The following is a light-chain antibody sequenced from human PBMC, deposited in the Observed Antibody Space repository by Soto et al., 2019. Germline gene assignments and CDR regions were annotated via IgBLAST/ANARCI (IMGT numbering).Light chain of an antibody. CDR2: GVT. J-gene: IGLJ2*01. CDR1: SSDVGDYYY. CDR3: SSYTSSSTLI. Sequence: QSALTQPASVSGSPGQSITISCSGTSSDVGDYYYVSWYQQRPGKAPKLLIYGVTDRPSGVSHRVSGSRSDSTASLTISGLQAEDEADYYCSSYTSSSTLIFGGGTQLTVL. V-gene: IGLV2-14*01.